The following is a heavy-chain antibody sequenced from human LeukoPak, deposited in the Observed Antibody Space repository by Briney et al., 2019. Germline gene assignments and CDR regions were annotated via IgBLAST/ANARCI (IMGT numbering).Heavy chain of an antibody. CDR1: GGSISSGSYY. J-gene: IGHJ3*02. D-gene: IGHD6-13*01. CDR2: IYTSGST. CDR3: ARESKSTSPSLASDVAFDI. Sequence: PSETLSLTCTVSGGSISSGSYYWSWIRQPAGKGLEWIGRIYTSGSTNYNPSLKSRVTISVDTSKNQFSLKLSSVTAADTAVYYCARESKSTSPSLASDVAFDIWGQGTMVTVSS. V-gene: IGHV4-61*02.